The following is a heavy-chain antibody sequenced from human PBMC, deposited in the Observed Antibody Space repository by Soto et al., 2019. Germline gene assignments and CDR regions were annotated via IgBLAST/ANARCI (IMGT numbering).Heavy chain of an antibody. J-gene: IGHJ5*02. CDR1: GGSFSSYY. CDR3: ARSGLLRTNWFDP. Sequence: SETLSLTCTVSGGSFSSYYWSWIRQFSGKGLEWIGHIYYTGSTNYNPSLKSRVTISVDTSKNRFTLNLSSVTAADTAVYYCARSGLLRTNWFDPWGQGTLVTVSS. D-gene: IGHD2-21*01. CDR2: IYYTGST. V-gene: IGHV4-59*01.